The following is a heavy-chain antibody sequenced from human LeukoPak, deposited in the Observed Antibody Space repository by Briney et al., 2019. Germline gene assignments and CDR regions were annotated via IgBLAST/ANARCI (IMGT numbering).Heavy chain of an antibody. D-gene: IGHD2-15*01. CDR2: MNPNSDDT. CDR1: GGTFSSYA. J-gene: IGHJ3*02. Sequence: ASVKVSCKASGGTFSSYAISWVRQATGQGLEWMGWMNPNSDDTGYAQKFQGRVTLTRSTSISTAYMELSSLTSEDTAVYYCVRDYCSDGSCSYAFDIWGQGTMVTVSS. CDR3: VRDYCSDGSCSYAFDI. V-gene: IGHV1-8*03.